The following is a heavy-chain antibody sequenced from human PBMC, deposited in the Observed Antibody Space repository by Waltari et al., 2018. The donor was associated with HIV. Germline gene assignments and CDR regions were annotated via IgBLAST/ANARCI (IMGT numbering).Heavy chain of an antibody. Sequence: EVQLVESGGGLVKPGASLRLSCAVSGFTFSSYSMYWVRQAPGKGLEWVSSIISRSSYMYYADSVKGRFTISRDNARNSLYLQMNSLRAEDTAVYYCARDPAMVTPFYYYMDVWGKGTTVTVSS. CDR1: GFTFSSYS. CDR2: IISRSSYM. V-gene: IGHV3-21*01. D-gene: IGHD5-18*01. CDR3: ARDPAMVTPFYYYMDV. J-gene: IGHJ6*03.